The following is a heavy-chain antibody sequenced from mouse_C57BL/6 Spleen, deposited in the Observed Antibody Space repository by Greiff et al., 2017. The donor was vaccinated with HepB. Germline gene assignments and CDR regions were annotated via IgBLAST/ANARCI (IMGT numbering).Heavy chain of an antibody. CDR2: ISSGGSYT. J-gene: IGHJ2*01. CDR3: ARELGRGGY. CDR1: GFTFSSYG. V-gene: IGHV5-6*02. D-gene: IGHD4-1*01. Sequence: DVMLVESGGDLVKPGGSLKLSCAASGFTFSSYGMSWVRQTPDKRLEWVATISSGGSYTYYPDSVKGRFTISRANAKNTLYRQMSSLKSEDTAMYYCARELGRGGYWGQGTTLTVSS.